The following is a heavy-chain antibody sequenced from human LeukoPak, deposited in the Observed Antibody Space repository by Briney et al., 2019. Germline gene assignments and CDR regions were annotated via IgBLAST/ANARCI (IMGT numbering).Heavy chain of an antibody. Sequence: GGSLRLSCAASGFTFSGSAMHWVRQASGKGLEWVGRIRSKANSYATAYAASVKGRFTISRDDSKNTAYLQMNSLKTEDTAVYYCTGLSGGYSSSSLSLDYYYYMDVWGKGTTVTVSS. D-gene: IGHD6-6*01. CDR2: IRSKANSYAT. CDR1: GFTFSGSA. J-gene: IGHJ6*03. V-gene: IGHV3-73*01. CDR3: TGLSGGYSSSSLSLDYYYYMDV.